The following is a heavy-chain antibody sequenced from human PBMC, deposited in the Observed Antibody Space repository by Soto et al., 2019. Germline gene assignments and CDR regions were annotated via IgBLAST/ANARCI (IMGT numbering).Heavy chain of an antibody. CDR2: FYYSGST. J-gene: IGHJ4*02. D-gene: IGHD5-12*01. V-gene: IGHV4-59*01. CDR3: ARVEMATVYVDY. CDR1: GGSISSYY. Sequence: TLSLTCTVSGGSISSYYWTWIRQPPGKGLEWIGYFYYSGSTNYNPSLKSRVTISMDTSKNHFSLKLSSVTAADTAVYYCARVEMATVYVDYWGQGTLVTVSS.